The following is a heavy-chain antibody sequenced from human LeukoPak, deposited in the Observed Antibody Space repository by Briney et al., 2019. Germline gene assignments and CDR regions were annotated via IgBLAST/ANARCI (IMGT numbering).Heavy chain of an antibody. CDR2: ISYDGSNK. CDR1: GFTFSSYA. CDR3: AKQLGYCSDGSCYFPY. V-gene: IGHV3-30*04. Sequence: GGSLRLSCAASGFTFSSYAMHWVRQAPGKGLEWVAVISYDGSNKYYADSVKGRFTISRDNSKSTLCLQMNSLRAEDTAAYYCAKQLGYCSDGSCYFPYWGQGTLVTVSS. J-gene: IGHJ4*02. D-gene: IGHD2-15*01.